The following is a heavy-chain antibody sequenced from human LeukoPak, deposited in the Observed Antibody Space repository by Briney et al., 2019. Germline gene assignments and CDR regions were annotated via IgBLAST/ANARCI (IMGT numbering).Heavy chain of an antibody. Sequence: SETLSLTCTVSGGSISSGGYYWSWIRQHPGKGLEWIGYIYYSGSTYYNPSLKSRVTISVDTSKNQFSLKLRSVTAADTAVYYCARDRAIAAAGTGWYFDLWGRGTLVTVSS. CDR1: GGSISSGGYY. J-gene: IGHJ2*01. CDR2: IYYSGST. D-gene: IGHD6-13*01. V-gene: IGHV4-61*08. CDR3: ARDRAIAAAGTGWYFDL.